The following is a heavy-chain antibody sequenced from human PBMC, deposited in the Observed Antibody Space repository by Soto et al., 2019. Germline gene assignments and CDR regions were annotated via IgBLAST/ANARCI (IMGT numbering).Heavy chain of an antibody. J-gene: IGHJ4*02. CDR3: ARSRYTGSYSGRFLDY. Sequence: GGSQRLSFAASGSTVSSTYLTGVLQAPGKGREWGAILYTVTDTFYSDSVKGRVTIARDSYKNTCYLQMNSLRAEDPPMYFCARSRYTGSYSGRFLDYWGPGSLVTVSS. V-gene: IGHV3-53*01. CDR1: GSTVSSTY. CDR2: LYTVTDT. D-gene: IGHD2-15*01.